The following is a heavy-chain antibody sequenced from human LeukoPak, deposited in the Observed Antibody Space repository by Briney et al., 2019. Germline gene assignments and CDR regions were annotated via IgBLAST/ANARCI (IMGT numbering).Heavy chain of an antibody. CDR1: GYTFTGYY. D-gene: IGHD6-13*01. Sequence: GASVKVSCKASGYTFTGYYMHWARQAPGQGLEWMGWINPNSGGTNYAQKFQGRVTMTRDTSISTAYMELSRLRSDDTAVYYCARGDSSSWNAFDIWGQGTMVTVSS. J-gene: IGHJ3*02. CDR2: INPNSGGT. CDR3: ARGDSSSWNAFDI. V-gene: IGHV1-2*02.